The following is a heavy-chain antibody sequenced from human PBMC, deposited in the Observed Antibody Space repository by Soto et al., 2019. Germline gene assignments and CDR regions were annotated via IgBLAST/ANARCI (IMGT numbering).Heavy chain of an antibody. CDR2: LYYSGST. D-gene: IGHD5-12*01. Sequence: PSETLSLTCTVSGGSISSYYWSWIRQPPGKGLEWIGYLYYSGSTNYNPSLKSRVTISVDMSKNQFSLKLSSVTAADTAVYYCARDRIGYRNFDYWGQGTLVTVSS. J-gene: IGHJ4*02. CDR1: GGSISSYY. V-gene: IGHV4-59*01. CDR3: ARDRIGYRNFDY.